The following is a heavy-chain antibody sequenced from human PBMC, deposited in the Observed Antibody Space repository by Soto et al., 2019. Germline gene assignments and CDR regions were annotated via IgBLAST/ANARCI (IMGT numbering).Heavy chain of an antibody. J-gene: IGHJ4*02. CDR2: ISYDEIDK. V-gene: IGHV3-30*04. Sequence: QVQLVESGGGVVQPGRSLRLSCAASGFTCSNYTMHWVRQAPGKGLEWVALISYDEIDKYFADAVKGRFTISRDNSKNTLYLHMDSLRAEDTAVYYCSGRSGSSDYWGRGTLVTVSS. D-gene: IGHD3-10*01. CDR3: SGRSGSSDY. CDR1: GFTCSNYT.